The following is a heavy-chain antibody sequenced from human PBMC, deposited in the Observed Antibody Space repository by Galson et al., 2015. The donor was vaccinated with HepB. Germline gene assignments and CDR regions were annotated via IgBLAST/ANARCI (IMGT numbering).Heavy chain of an antibody. D-gene: IGHD4-11*01. CDR1: GDSVSNNGAT. CDR3: ARGDYSRRALDI. CDR2: TYYRSKWSN. J-gene: IGHJ3*02. V-gene: IGHV6-1*01. Sequence: CAISGDSVSNNGATCNWIRQSPSRGLEWLGRTYYRSKWSNDYTVSVKSRISINPDTSKNQFSLKLNSVTPEDTAVYYCARGDYSRRALDIWGQGTMVTVSS.